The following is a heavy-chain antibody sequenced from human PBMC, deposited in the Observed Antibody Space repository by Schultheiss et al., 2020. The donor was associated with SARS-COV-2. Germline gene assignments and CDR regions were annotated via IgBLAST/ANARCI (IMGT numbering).Heavy chain of an antibody. CDR3: AKVRAGDDYVRFDY. V-gene: IGHV3-30*18. D-gene: IGHD3-16*01. CDR1: GFTFSSYG. J-gene: IGHJ4*02. CDR2: ISYDGSNK. Sequence: GGSLRLSCAASGFTFSSYGMHWVRQAPGKGLEWVAVISYDGSNKYYADSVKGRFTISRDNSKNTLYLQMNSLRAEDTAVYYCAKVRAGDDYVRFDYWGQGTLVTVSS.